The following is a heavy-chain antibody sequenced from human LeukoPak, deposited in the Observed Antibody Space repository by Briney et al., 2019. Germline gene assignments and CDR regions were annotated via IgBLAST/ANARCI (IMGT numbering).Heavy chain of an antibody. J-gene: IGHJ4*02. CDR1: GGSMSGHW. CDR3: ARRNTADASIDF. V-gene: IGHV4-59*08. CDR2: IFYSGGT. Sequence: SETLSLTCTVSGGSMSGHWWSWIRQSPGKGLEWIGDIFYSGGTNNNSSLKSRLTMSLDTSKNQFSLKLSSVTAADTAMYYCARRNTADASIDFWGQGILVIASS. D-gene: IGHD2/OR15-2a*01.